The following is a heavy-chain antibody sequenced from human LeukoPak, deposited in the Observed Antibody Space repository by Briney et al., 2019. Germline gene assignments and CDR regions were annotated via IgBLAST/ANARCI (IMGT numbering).Heavy chain of an antibody. CDR2: INHSGST. CDR3: ARWYYYDSSGAVDY. V-gene: IGHV4-34*01. J-gene: IGHJ4*02. CDR1: GGSFSGYY. Sequence: SETLSLTCAVYGGSFSGYYWSWIRQPPGKGLEWIGEINHSGSTNYNPSLKSRVTISVDTSKNQFSLKLSSVTAADTAVYYCARWYYYDSSGAVDYWGQGTLVTVSS. D-gene: IGHD3-22*01.